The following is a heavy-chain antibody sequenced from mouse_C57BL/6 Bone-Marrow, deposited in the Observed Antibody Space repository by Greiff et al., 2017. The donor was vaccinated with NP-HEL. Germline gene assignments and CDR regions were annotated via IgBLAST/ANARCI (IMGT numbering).Heavy chain of an antibody. D-gene: IGHD1-1*01. V-gene: IGHV2-5*01. CDR1: GFSLTSYG. CDR3: AKGGKSYYGSSYYAMDY. J-gene: IGHJ4*01. Sequence: VQLQESGPGLVQPSQSLSITCTVSGFSLTSYGVHWVRQSPGKGLEWLGVIWRGGSTDYNAAFMSRLSITKDNSKSQVFFKMNSLQADDTAIYYCAKGGKSYYGSSYYAMDYWGQGTSVTVSS. CDR2: IWRGGST.